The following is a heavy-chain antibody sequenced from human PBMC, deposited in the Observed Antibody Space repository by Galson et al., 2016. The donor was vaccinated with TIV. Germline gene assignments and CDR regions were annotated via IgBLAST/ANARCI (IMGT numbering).Heavy chain of an antibody. J-gene: IGHJ6*02. CDR2: ISRRGFNT. Sequence: SLRLSCAASGFIFNSFAMSWVRQAPGKGLQWVSAISRRGFNTYYADSGKGRFTISRDNSKNTLYLQMNSVRADDTAVYYCAKEAGTDYYYGMDVWGQGTTVTVSS. V-gene: IGHV3-23*01. CDR1: GFIFNSFA. CDR3: AKEAGTDYYYGMDV. D-gene: IGHD1/OR15-1a*01.